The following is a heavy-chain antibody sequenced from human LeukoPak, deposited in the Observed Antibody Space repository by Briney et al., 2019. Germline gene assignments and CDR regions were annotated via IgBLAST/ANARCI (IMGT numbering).Heavy chain of an antibody. CDR3: ARTPIPQYSCGWYTSYYFDY. V-gene: IGHV4-39*01. CDR1: GVSISNNSLY. D-gene: IGHD6-19*01. Sequence: KPSETLSLTCSVSGVSISNNSLYWGWIRQPPGKGLEWIGSIFYSGSTFYNPSLKSRVTMSVDTSKNQFSLRLSSVTAADTGDYYCARTPIPQYSCGWYTSYYFDYWGQGTLVTVSS. CDR2: IFYSGST. J-gene: IGHJ4*02.